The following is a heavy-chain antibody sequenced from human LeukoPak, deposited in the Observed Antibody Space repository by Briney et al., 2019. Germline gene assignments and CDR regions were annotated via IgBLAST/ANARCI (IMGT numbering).Heavy chain of an antibody. V-gene: IGHV4-39*07. CDR1: GDSITSGSYY. CDR2: IYSDGDT. Sequence: SETLSLTCTVSGDSITSGSYYWGWIRQTPGKRLEWIGNIYSDGDTSFNPSLKSRITMSVDTSKNQFSLRPNSVTAADTAVYFCARDSGFWLYWGQGILVSVSS. D-gene: IGHD3-22*01. J-gene: IGHJ4*02. CDR3: ARDSGFWLY.